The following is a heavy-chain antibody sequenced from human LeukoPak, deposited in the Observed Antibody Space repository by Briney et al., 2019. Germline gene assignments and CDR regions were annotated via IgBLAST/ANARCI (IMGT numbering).Heavy chain of an antibody. V-gene: IGHV3-48*01. CDR2: ISSSSSTI. J-gene: IGHJ6*02. D-gene: IGHD3-22*01. CDR1: GFTFSIYS. Sequence: GGSLRLSCAASGFTFSIYSMNWVRQAPGKGLEWLSYISSSSSTIYYADSVKGRFTISRDNAKTSLYLQMNSLRAEDTAVYYCARDWGYYYDTPYYYGMDFWGQGTTVTVSS. CDR3: ARDWGYYYDTPYYYGMDF.